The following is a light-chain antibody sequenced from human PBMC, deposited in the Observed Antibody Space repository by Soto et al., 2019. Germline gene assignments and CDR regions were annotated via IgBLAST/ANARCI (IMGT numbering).Light chain of an antibody. Sequence: EIVMTQSPATLSVSPGERATLSCRASQSISSNLAWYQQKPGQAPRLLIYGASTRATCIPARFSGSGSGTEFTLTISSLQSEDFAVYYCQQYSIWPYTFGQGTKLEIK. CDR2: GAS. V-gene: IGKV3-15*01. CDR1: QSISSN. CDR3: QQYSIWPYT. J-gene: IGKJ2*01.